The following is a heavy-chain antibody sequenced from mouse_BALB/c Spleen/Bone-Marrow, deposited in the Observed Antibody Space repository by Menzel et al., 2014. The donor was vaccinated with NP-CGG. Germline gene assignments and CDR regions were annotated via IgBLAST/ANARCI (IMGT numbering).Heavy chain of an antibody. Sequence: KLVESGGGLVKPGGSLKLSCAASGFTFSSYTMPWVRPTPEKRLEWVATISSGGSYTYYPDSVKGRFTISRDNAKNTLYLQMSSLKSEDTAMYYCTRDLYDGYYYYAMDYWGQGTSVTVSS. CDR1: GFTFSSYT. V-gene: IGHV5-6-4*01. CDR3: TRDLYDGYYYYAMDY. J-gene: IGHJ4*01. CDR2: ISSGGSYT. D-gene: IGHD2-3*01.